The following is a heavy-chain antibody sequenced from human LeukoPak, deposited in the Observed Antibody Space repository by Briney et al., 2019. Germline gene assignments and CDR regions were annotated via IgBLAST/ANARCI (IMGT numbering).Heavy chain of an antibody. CDR1: GGSISSGSYY. V-gene: IGHV4-61*09. CDR2: IFHSGST. J-gene: IGHJ6*03. D-gene: IGHD6-13*01. Sequence: PSQTLSLTCTVSGGSISSGSYYWSWIRQPAGKGLEWIGEIFHSGSTNYNPSLKSRVTISVDKSKNQFSLRLSSVTAADTAVYYCARAEQLLQFDYYYYMDVWGKGTTVTVSS. CDR3: ARAEQLLQFDYYYYMDV.